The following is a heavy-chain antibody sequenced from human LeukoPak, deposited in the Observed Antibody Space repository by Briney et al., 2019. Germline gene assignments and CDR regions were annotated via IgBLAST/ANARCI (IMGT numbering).Heavy chain of an antibody. CDR1: GFTFSSYG. Sequence: GGSLRLSCAASGFTFSSYGMHWVRQAPGKGLEWVAFIRYDGSNKYYADSVKGRFTISRDNSKNTLYLQMNSLRAEDTAVYYCAKDLIAADPYYFDYWGQGTLVTVSS. CDR3: AKDLIAADPYYFDY. D-gene: IGHD6-13*01. V-gene: IGHV3-30*02. J-gene: IGHJ4*02. CDR2: IRYDGSNK.